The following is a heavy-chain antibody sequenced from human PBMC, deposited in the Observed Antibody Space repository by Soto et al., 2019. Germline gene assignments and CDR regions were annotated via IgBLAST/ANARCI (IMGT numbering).Heavy chain of an antibody. D-gene: IGHD1-26*01. CDR3: ARHKWELHYFDY. Sequence: PSETLSLTCTVSGGSISSSSYYWGWIRQPPGKGLEWIGSIYYSGSTYYNPSLKSRVTISVDTSKNQFSLKLSSVTAADTAVYYCARHKWELHYFDYWGQGTLVTVSS. CDR2: IYYSGST. CDR1: GGSISSSSYY. J-gene: IGHJ4*02. V-gene: IGHV4-39*01.